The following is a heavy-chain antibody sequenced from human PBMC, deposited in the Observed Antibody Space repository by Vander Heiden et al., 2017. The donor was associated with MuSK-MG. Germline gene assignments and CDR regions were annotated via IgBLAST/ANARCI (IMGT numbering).Heavy chain of an antibody. CDR3: ARLYCSGGSCYSDY. CDR1: GFTFSSYS. D-gene: IGHD2-15*01. CDR2: ISSSSSSYI. Sequence: EVQLVESGGGLVKPGGSLRLSCAASGFTFSSYSMNWVRQAPGKGLEWVSSISSSSSSYIYYADSVKGRFTISRDNAKNSLYLQMNSLRAEDTAVYYCARLYCSGGSCYSDYWGQGTLVTVSS. V-gene: IGHV3-21*01. J-gene: IGHJ4*02.